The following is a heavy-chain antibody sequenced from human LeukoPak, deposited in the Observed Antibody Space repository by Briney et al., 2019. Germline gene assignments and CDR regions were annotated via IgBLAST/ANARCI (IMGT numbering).Heavy chain of an antibody. CDR2: IWSDGSNK. V-gene: IGHV3-30*02. D-gene: IGHD4-23*01. CDR3: AKDPTTVVTRDWYFDL. J-gene: IGHJ2*01. CDR1: GFIFSNDA. Sequence: GGSLRLSCAASGFIFSNDAMHWVRQAPGKGLEWVAFIWSDGSNKYYADSVKGRFTISRDNSEDTLYLQMNSLRVEDTAVYYCAKDPTTVVTRDWYFDLWGRGTLVTVSS.